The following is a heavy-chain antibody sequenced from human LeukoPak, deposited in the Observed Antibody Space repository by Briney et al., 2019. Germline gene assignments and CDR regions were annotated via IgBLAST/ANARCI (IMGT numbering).Heavy chain of an antibody. Sequence: GGSLRLSCAASGFTFSSYAMHWVRQAPGRGLEWVAVISSDGGSKCYADSVKGRFTISRDNSKNTLFLQMNSLRAEDTAVYFCARDYYGSGSYFYYYYGMDVWGQGTTVTVSS. CDR1: GFTFSSYA. J-gene: IGHJ6*02. CDR2: ISSDGGSK. V-gene: IGHV3-30-3*01. D-gene: IGHD3-10*01. CDR3: ARDYYGSGSYFYYYYGMDV.